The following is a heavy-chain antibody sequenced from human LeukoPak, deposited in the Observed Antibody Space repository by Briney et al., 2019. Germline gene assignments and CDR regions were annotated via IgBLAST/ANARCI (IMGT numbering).Heavy chain of an antibody. D-gene: IGHD6-6*01. J-gene: IGHJ6*03. V-gene: IGHV4-4*07. CDR3: ARGGAYSSSYYYYMDV. CDR2: IYTSGST. CDR1: GGSISSYY. Sequence: SETLSLTCTVSGGSISSYYWSWIRQPAGKGLEWIGRIYTSGSTNYNPSLKSRVTVSVDKSKNQFSLKLSSVTAADTAVYYCARGGAYSSSYYYYMDVWGKGTTVTVSS.